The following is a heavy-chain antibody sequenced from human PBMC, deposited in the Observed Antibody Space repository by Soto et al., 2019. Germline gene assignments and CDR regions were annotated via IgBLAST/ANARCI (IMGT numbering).Heavy chain of an antibody. D-gene: IGHD2-2*01. V-gene: IGHV1-69*06. CDR3: ARERGVVVVPAAPSGHYYYYGMDV. CDR2: IIPIFGTA. CDR1: GGTFSSYA. J-gene: IGHJ6*02. Sequence: GASVKVSCKASGGTFSSYAISWVRQAPGQGLEWMGGIIPIFGTANYAQKFQGRVTITADKSTSTAYMELSSLRSEDTAVYYCARERGVVVVPAAPSGHYYYYGMDVWGQGTTVTVSS.